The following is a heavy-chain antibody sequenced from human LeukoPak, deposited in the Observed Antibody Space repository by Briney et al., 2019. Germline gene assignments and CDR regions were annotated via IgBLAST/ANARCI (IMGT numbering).Heavy chain of an antibody. J-gene: IGHJ4*02. Sequence: ASVKVSCKASGYTFTTYGISWLRQAPGQGLEWMGWISTYNGDTNYAQKVQGRVTLTTDTSTSTVYVELRSLRSDDTAVYYCARRGSVDTPMSNWEWWYWGQGTLVTVSS. CDR2: ISTYNGDT. D-gene: IGHD5-18*01. CDR3: ARRGSVDTPMSNWEWWY. V-gene: IGHV1-18*01. CDR1: GYTFTTYG.